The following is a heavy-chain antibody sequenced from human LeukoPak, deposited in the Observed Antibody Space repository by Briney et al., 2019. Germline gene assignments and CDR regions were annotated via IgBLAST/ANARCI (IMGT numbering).Heavy chain of an antibody. CDR3: ARAYNSHFDY. V-gene: IGHV3-74*01. Sequence: GGSLRLSCAASGFTFSSYWMHWVGQAPGKGLVCVSRIKSDGSSTSYADSVKGRFTISRDDAKNTLYLQMNSLRAEDTAVYYCARAYNSHFDYWGQGALVTVSS. CDR2: IKSDGSST. CDR1: GFTFSSYW. D-gene: IGHD1-1*01. J-gene: IGHJ4*02.